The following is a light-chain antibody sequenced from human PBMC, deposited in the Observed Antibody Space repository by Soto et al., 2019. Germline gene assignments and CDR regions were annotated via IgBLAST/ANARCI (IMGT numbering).Light chain of an antibody. J-gene: IGKJ1*01. CDR1: QSITSIY. V-gene: IGKV3-20*01. Sequence: EIVLTQSPVTLSLSPGERVTLSCRASQSITSIYLAWYQQKPGQAPRLLIYGASSRATGIPDRFSGSGSGTDFTLTISRLEPEDFAVYYCQHYGTFGQGTKVEI. CDR2: GAS. CDR3: QHYGT.